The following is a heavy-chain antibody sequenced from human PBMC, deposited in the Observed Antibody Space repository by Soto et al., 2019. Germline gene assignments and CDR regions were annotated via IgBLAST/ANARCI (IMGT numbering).Heavy chain of an antibody. J-gene: IGHJ4*02. CDR2: ISSSSSTI. D-gene: IGHD3-22*01. CDR1: GFTFSNYN. CDR3: ASRYYYDRSGYYYPYYY. Sequence: SGGSLRLSCAASGFTFSNYNMNWVRQAPGKGLEWVSSISSSSSTIYYADSVKGRFTISRDTAKNSLYLQMNSLRDEETAVYYCASRYYYDRSGYYYPYYYWGQGTLVAVSS. V-gene: IGHV3-48*02.